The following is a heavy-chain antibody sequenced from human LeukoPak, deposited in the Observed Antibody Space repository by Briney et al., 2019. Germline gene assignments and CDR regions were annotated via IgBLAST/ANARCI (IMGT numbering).Heavy chain of an antibody. CDR1: GYSISSGYY. D-gene: IGHD3-10*01. J-gene: IGHJ5*02. V-gene: IGHV4-38-2*02. CDR3: ARGDYYGSPKVVAA. Sequence: KPSETLSLTCTVSGYSISSGYYWGWIRQPPGKGLEWIGSIYESGSIYYNPSLKSRVTISVDTSKNQFSLRMNSVTAADTAVYYCARGDYYGSPKVVAAWGQGTLVTVSS. CDR2: IYESGSI.